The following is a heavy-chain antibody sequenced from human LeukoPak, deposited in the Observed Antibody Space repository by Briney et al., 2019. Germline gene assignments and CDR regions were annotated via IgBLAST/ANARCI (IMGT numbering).Heavy chain of an antibody. CDR1: GYAFSGYY. D-gene: IGHD3-22*01. Sequence: GASVKVSCKPSGYAFSGYYMHWVRQAPGQGLEWMGWINPSNGGTNYAQNFQGRVTMTRDTSISTAYMELSSLTSDDTAVYYCARGPTYYDSSGYRLEYLGKASLVTVSS. CDR3: ARGPTYYDSSGYRLEY. CDR2: INPSNGGT. V-gene: IGHV1-2*02. J-gene: IGHJ4*02.